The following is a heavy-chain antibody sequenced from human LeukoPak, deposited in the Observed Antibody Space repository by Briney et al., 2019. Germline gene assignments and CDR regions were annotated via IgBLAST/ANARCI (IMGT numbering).Heavy chain of an antibody. CDR3: ARTVVNYFDY. CDR2: IYYSGST. Sequence: SETLSLTCTVSGVSISSSSYYWGWIRQPPGKGLEWIGSIYYSGSTYYNPSLKSRVTISVDTSKNQFSLKLSSVTAADTAVYYCARTVVNYFDYWGQGTLVTVSS. J-gene: IGHJ4*02. V-gene: IGHV4-39*01. CDR1: GVSISSSSYY.